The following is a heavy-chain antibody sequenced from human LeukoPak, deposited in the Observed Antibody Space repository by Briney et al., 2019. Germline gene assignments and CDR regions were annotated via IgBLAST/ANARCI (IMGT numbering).Heavy chain of an antibody. J-gene: IGHJ4*02. CDR3: AKDLYYYDSSGYSRAVDY. D-gene: IGHD3-22*01. CDR2: IRYDGSNK. V-gene: IGHV3-30*02. CDR1: GFTFSSYG. Sequence: PGGSLRLSCAASGFTFSSYGMHWVRQAPGRGLEWVAFIRYDGSNKYYADSVKGRFTISRDNSKNTLYLQMNSLRAEDTAVYYCAKDLYYYDSSGYSRAVDYWGQGTLVTVSS.